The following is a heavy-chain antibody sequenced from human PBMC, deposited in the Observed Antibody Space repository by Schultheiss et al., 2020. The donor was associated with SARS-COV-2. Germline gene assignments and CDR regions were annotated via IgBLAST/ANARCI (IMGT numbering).Heavy chain of an antibody. J-gene: IGHJ4*02. CDR1: GGSISSYY. Sequence: SETLSLTCTVSGGSISSYYWSWIRQPPGKGLEWIGYIYYSGSTNYNPSLKSRVTISVDTSKKNFSLKLRSVTDADTALYYCARNYDSSGYYPVAFDYWGQGTLVTVSS. V-gene: IGHV4-59*01. D-gene: IGHD3-22*01. CDR2: IYYSGST. CDR3: ARNYDSSGYYPVAFDY.